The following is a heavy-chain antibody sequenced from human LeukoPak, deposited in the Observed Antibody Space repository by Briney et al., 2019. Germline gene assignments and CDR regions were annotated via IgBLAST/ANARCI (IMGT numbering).Heavy chain of an antibody. CDR2: AYNSWST. CDR3: ARSRSTSFRTQTGGEDFFDY. CDR1: GASLSSNHHY. V-gene: IGHV4-39*01. D-gene: IGHD2-21*01. Sequence: SETLSLTCTVSGASLSSNHHYWGWIRQPPGKGLEWIGSAYNSWSTSYNPSLKSRVTISVDTSRNQVSLELTSVTSSDTAVYYCARSRSTSFRTQTGGEDFFDYWGQGILVTVSS. J-gene: IGHJ4*02.